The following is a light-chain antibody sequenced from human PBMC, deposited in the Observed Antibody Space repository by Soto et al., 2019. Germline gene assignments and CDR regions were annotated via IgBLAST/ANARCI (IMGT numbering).Light chain of an antibody. J-gene: IGKJ3*01. CDR3: QQYYWLPLT. CDR1: QSVSSY. Sequence: EIVLTQSPATLSLSPGERATLSCRASQSVSSYLAWYQQKPGQAPRLLIYDASNRATGIPARFSGSGSGTDFTLTISSLEPEDFAVYYCQQYYWLPLTFGPGTKVEI. CDR2: DAS. V-gene: IGKV3-11*01.